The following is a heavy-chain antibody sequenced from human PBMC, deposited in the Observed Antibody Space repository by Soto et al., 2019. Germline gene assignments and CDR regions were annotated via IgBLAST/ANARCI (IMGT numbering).Heavy chain of an antibody. CDR3: ARTSSGWPTGYYYGMDV. V-gene: IGHV4-39*07. D-gene: IGHD6-19*01. Sequence: SETLSLTCSVSGGSISSSSYFWGWIRQPPGKGLEWIGEINHSGSTNYNPSLKSRVTISVDTSKNQFSLKLSSVTAADTAVYYCARTSSGWPTGYYYGMDVWGQGTTVT. CDR1: GGSISSSSYF. J-gene: IGHJ6*02. CDR2: INHSGST.